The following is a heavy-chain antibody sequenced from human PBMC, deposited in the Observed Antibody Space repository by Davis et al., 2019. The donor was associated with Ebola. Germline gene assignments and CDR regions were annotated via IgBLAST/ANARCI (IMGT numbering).Heavy chain of an antibody. J-gene: IGHJ3*01. V-gene: IGHV4-59*08. CDR3: ARHRSLVRGTGAFDV. Sequence: SETLSLTCAVPGASISNSYSWSWIRQPPGQGLEWIGYIYHSGSTTYNPSLKSPVAISLDMSKNQFSMELSSVTAADAAMYYCARHRSLVRGTGAFDVWGQGTMVTVSS. CDR2: IYHSGST. D-gene: IGHD1-26*01. CDR1: GASISNSYS.